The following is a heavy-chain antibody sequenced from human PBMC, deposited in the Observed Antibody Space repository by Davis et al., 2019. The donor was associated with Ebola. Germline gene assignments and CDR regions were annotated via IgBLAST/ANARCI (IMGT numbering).Heavy chain of an antibody. CDR3: AKAYDILTGYYTSNYFDY. D-gene: IGHD3-9*01. CDR2: ISSSGSTI. CDR1: GFTFSDYS. Sequence: GESLKISCAASGFTFSDYSMSWIRQAPGKGLEWVSYISSSGSTIYYADSVKGRFTISRDNSKNTLYLQMNSLRAEDTAVYYCAKAYDILTGYYTSNYFDYWGQGTLVTVSS. V-gene: IGHV3-11*01. J-gene: IGHJ4*02.